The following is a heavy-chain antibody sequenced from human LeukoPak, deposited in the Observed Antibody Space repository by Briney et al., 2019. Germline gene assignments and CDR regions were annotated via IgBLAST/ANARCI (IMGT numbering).Heavy chain of an antibody. CDR3: ARSEMVAATVYYFDY. Sequence: ASVKVSCKASGYTFTGYYMHWVRQAPGQGLEWMGRINPNSGGTNYAQKFQGRVTMTRDTSISTAYMELRRLRSADTAVYYCARSEMVAATVYYFDYWGQGTLVTVSS. J-gene: IGHJ4*02. CDR2: INPNSGGT. D-gene: IGHD2-15*01. CDR1: GYTFTGYY. V-gene: IGHV1-2*06.